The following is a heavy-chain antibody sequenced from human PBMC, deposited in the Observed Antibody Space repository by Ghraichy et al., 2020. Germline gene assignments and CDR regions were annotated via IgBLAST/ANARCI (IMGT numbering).Heavy chain of an antibody. CDR1: GFTFSSYA. D-gene: IGHD3-22*01. CDR2: ISGSGGST. CDR3: AKGPSNYYDSSGYLDY. V-gene: IGHV3-23*01. Sequence: GESLNISCAASGFTFSSYAMSWVRQAPGKGLEWVSAISGSGGSTYYADSVKGRFTISRDNSKNTLYLQMNSLRAEDTAVYYCAKGPSNYYDSSGYLDYWGQGTLVTVSS. J-gene: IGHJ4*02.